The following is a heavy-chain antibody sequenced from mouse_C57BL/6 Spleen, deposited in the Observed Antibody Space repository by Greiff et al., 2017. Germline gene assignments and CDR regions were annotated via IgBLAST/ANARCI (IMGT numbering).Heavy chain of an antibody. CDR2: IDPSDSYT. J-gene: IGHJ2*01. CDR1: GYTFTSYW. CDR3: ARLVTTVVATDD. Sequence: QVQLQQPGAELVKPGASVKLSCKASGYTFTSYWMQWVKQRPGQGLEWIGEIDPSDSYTNYNQKFKGKATLTVDTSSSTAYMQLSSLTSENSAVYYCARLVTTVVATDDWGQGTTLTVSS. D-gene: IGHD1-1*01. V-gene: IGHV1-50*01.